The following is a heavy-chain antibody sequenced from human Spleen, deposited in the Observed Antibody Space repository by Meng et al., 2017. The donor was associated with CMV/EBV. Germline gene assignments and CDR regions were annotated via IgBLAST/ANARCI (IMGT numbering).Heavy chain of an antibody. Sequence: SVKVSCKASGGTFSSYAISWVRQAPGQGLEWMGGIIPIFGTANYAQKFQGRVTITTDESTSTAYMELSSLRSEDTAVYHCARVKRYCTGGTCSSTGYYGMDVWGQGTTVTVSS. CDR1: GGTFSSYA. D-gene: IGHD2-15*01. CDR3: ARVKRYCTGGTCSSTGYYGMDV. J-gene: IGHJ6*02. V-gene: IGHV1-69*05. CDR2: IIPIFGTA.